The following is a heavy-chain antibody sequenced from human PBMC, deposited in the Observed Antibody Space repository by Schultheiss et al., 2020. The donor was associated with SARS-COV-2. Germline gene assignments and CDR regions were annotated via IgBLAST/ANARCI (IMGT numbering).Heavy chain of an antibody. Sequence: GGSLRLSCAASGFRLSSYAMHWVRQAPGKGLEWVSAISGSGGSTYYADSVKGRFTISRDNSKNTLYLQMNSLKTEDTAMYYCTFNYGNFQYFDYWGQGTLVTVSS. J-gene: IGHJ4*02. V-gene: IGHV3-23*01. CDR2: ISGSGGST. D-gene: IGHD4-17*01. CDR3: TFNYGNFQYFDY. CDR1: GFRLSSYA.